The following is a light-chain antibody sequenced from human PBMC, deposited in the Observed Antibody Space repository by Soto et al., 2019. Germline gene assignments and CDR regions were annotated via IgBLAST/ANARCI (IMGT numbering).Light chain of an antibody. Sequence: QSVLTQPASVFGSPGQSITISCTGTSSDVGGYNFVSWYQQHPGKAPKLMIYEVSSRPSGVSNRFSGSKSGNTASLTISGLQPGDEADYYCSSYTTSSTLVFGTGTKVTVL. CDR1: SSDVGGYNF. CDR2: EVS. CDR3: SSYTTSSTLV. V-gene: IGLV2-14*03. J-gene: IGLJ1*01.